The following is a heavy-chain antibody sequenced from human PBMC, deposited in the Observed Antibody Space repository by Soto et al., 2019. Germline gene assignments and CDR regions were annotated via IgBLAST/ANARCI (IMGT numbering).Heavy chain of an antibody. CDR3: ARDVTRYYDSSGYFNWFDP. CDR1: GGSFSSYY. Sequence: PSETLSLTCTVSGGSFSSYYWSWIRQHPGKGLEWIGYIYYSGSTYYNPSLKSRVTISVDTSKNQFSLKLSSVTAADTAVYYCARDVTRYYDSSGYFNWFDPWGQGTLVTVSS. CDR2: IYYSGST. D-gene: IGHD3-22*01. J-gene: IGHJ5*02. V-gene: IGHV4-59*06.